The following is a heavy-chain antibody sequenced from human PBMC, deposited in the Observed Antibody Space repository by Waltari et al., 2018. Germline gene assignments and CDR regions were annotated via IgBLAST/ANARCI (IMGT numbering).Heavy chain of an antibody. CDR1: GFSFSTYG. J-gene: IGHJ4*02. CDR2: ISHDGSTT. V-gene: IGHV3-74*01. Sequence: EVLLVESGGGLGQPGGSLRLSCAASGFSFSTYGMHWVRQATGKGLVWVARISHDGSTTTYGDSVKGRFTVSRDNAKNTLYLQMNSLRAEDTAVYYCTRDRDWVLFDYWGQGTLVTVSS. D-gene: IGHD2-21*02. CDR3: TRDRDWVLFDY.